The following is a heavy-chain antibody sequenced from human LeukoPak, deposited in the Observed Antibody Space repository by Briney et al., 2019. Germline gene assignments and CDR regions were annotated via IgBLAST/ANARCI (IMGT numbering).Heavy chain of an antibody. V-gene: IGHV3-15*01. CDR2: IKSKIDGGTT. J-gene: IGHJ4*02. Sequence: GGSLRLSCAASGFTFSNAWMSWVRQAPGKGLEWVGRIKSKIDGGTTDYAAPVKGRFTISRDGSKNTLYLQMNSLKTEDTAVYYCTTVYYDTRGVDYWGQGTLVTVSS. D-gene: IGHD3-22*01. CDR1: GFTFSNAW. CDR3: TTVYYDTRGVDY.